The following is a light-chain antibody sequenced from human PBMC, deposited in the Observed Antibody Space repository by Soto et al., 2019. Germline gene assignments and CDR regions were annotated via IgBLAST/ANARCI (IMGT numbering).Light chain of an antibody. CDR2: AAS. V-gene: IGKV1-39*01. CDR3: QQSYSTPQVT. CDR1: QSISSY. J-gene: IGKJ3*01. Sequence: DIQMTQSPSSLSASVGDRVTITCRASQSISSYLNWYQQKPGKAPKLLIYAASSLQSGVPSRFSGSGSGTDFTLTSSSLQPEDFATYYCQQSYSTPQVTFGPGTKVDIK.